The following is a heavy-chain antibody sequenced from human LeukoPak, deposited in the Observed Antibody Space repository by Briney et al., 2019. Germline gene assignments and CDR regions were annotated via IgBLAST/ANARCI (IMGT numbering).Heavy chain of an antibody. J-gene: IGHJ5*02. CDR2: IYHSGST. CDR3: AAGGDCSGGSCYWDNWFDP. D-gene: IGHD2-15*01. V-gene: IGHV4-38-2*02. Sequence: PSETLSLTCTVSGYSNSSGYYWGWIRQPPGKGLEWIGSIYHSGSTYYNPSLKSRVTISVDTSKNQFSLKLSSVTAADTAVYYCAAGGDCSGGSCYWDNWFDPWGQGTLVTVSS. CDR1: GYSNSSGYY.